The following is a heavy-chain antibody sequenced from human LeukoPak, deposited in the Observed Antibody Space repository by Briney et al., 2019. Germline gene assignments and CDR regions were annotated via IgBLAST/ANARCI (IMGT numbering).Heavy chain of an antibody. CDR3: ARHRSGSFDS. CDR2: IYSSGST. CDR1: GGSIGSYY. D-gene: IGHD3-3*01. Sequence: PSETLSLTCTVSGGSIGSYYWSWIRQPPGKGLEWIGYIYSSGSTNYNPSLKSRVTISLDTSKNQFSLKLSFVTAADTAVYYCARHRSGSFDSWGQGTLVTVSS. V-gene: IGHV4-59*01. J-gene: IGHJ4*02.